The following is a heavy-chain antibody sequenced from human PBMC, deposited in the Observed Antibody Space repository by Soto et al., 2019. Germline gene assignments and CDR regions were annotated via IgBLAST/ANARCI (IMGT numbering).Heavy chain of an antibody. Sequence: LSLVCLDSGFTFMNVRMHWVRQAPGDALEWGSRINADGGSTHYVDSVRGRFTIARDNAKNTMFLQLNSLRVEDSAIYYGRKVVYRGGGVNRYYIESWGQGTLGHVSS. D-gene: IGHD1-26*01. J-gene: IGHJ4*02. CDR2: INADGGST. CDR1: GFTFMNVR. V-gene: IGHV3-74*01. CDR3: RKVVYRGGGVNRYYIES.